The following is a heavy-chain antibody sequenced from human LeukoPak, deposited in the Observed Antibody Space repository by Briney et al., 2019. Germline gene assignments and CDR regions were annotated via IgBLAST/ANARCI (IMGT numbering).Heavy chain of an antibody. J-gene: IGHJ3*02. CDR1: GGSISSGGYY. Sequence: SQTLSLTCTVSGGSISSGGYYWSWIRQPPGKGLEWIGYIYHSGSTYYSPSLKSRVIISVDRSKNQFSLKLSSVTAADTAVYYCASEANSSGYFAFDIWGQGTMVTVSS. CDR2: IYHSGST. V-gene: IGHV4-30-2*01. CDR3: ASEANSSGYFAFDI. D-gene: IGHD3-22*01.